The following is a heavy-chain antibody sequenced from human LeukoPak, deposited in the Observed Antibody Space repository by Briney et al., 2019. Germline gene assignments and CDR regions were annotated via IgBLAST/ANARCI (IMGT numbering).Heavy chain of an antibody. J-gene: IGHJ4*02. CDR2: IIPIFGTA. V-gene: IGHV1-69*01. CDR1: AGTLSSYA. Sequence: GASVKVSCKASAGTLSSYAISWVRHAPGQGLEWMGGIIPIFGTANYAQKFQGRVTITAVESTSTAYMELSSLRSEDTAVYYCARVLRDGYNNDYWGQGTLVTVSS. D-gene: IGHD5-24*01. CDR3: ARVLRDGYNNDY.